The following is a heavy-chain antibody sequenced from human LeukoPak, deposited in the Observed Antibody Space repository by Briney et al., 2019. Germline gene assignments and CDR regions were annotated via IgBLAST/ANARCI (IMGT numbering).Heavy chain of an antibody. Sequence: SETLSLTCGGYGGSFSGYYWSWIRQPPGKGLEWIGEINNSGSTNYNPSLKSRVTISVDTSKNQFSLKLSSVTAADTAVYYCVRDIAAAGGFDYWGQGTLVTVSS. J-gene: IGHJ4*02. CDR2: INNSGST. V-gene: IGHV4-34*01. CDR1: GGSFSGYY. D-gene: IGHD6-13*01. CDR3: VRDIAAAGGFDY.